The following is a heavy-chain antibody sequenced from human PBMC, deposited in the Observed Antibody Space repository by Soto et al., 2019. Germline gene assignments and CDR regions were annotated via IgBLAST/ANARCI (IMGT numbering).Heavy chain of an antibody. CDR2: IYYSGST. Sequence: SETLSLTCTVSGGSIGSGDYYWSWIRQPPGKGLEWIGYIYYSGSTYYNPSLKSRVTISVDTSKNQFSLKLSSVTAADTAVYYCARARPPLSCSGGSGSRSVMDTTFDYWGQGTLVTVSS. V-gene: IGHV4-30-4*01. J-gene: IGHJ4*02. D-gene: IGHD2-15*01. CDR1: GGSIGSGDYY. CDR3: ARARPPLSCSGGSGSRSVMDTTFDY.